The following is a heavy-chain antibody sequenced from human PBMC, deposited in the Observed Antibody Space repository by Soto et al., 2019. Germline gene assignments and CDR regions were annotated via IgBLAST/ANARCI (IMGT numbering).Heavy chain of an antibody. Sequence: SETLSLTCAVYGGSFSGYYWSWIRQPPGKGLEWIGEINHSGSTNYNPSLKSRVTISVDTSKNQFSLKLSSVTAADTAVYYCARFRRYCSGGSCEDHNWFDPWGQGTLVTVSS. D-gene: IGHD2-15*01. CDR1: GGSFSGYY. J-gene: IGHJ5*02. CDR3: ARFRRYCSGGSCEDHNWFDP. V-gene: IGHV4-34*01. CDR2: INHSGST.